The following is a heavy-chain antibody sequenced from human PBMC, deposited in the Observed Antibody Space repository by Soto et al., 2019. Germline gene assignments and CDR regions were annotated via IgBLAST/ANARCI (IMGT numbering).Heavy chain of an antibody. Sequence: QVQLVQSGAEVKKPGSSVKVSCKASGGTFISYAISWVRQAPGQGLEWMGGIIPILGTANYAQKFQGRVTITADESTSTADMELSSLRSEDTAVYYCARLAGRYFGPDYWGQGTLVTVSS. J-gene: IGHJ4*02. CDR3: ARLAGRYFGPDY. CDR1: GGTFISYA. V-gene: IGHV1-69*01. CDR2: IIPILGTA. D-gene: IGHD1-26*01.